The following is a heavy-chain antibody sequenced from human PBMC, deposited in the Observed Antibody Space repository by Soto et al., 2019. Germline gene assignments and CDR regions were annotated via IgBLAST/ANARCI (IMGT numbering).Heavy chain of an antibody. V-gene: IGHV3-48*02. J-gene: IGHJ6*02. Sequence: GPQSHSNAAAGFTFIMNWYLQAPGKGLEWVSYISSSRATIYYADSVKGRFTISRDDAKNSLFLQMNSLRDDDTAVYYCVRGRSDSLMDVWGQGTTFTGAS. D-gene: IGHD2-15*01. CDR3: VRGRSDSLMDV. CDR1: GFTFI. CDR2: ISSSRATI.